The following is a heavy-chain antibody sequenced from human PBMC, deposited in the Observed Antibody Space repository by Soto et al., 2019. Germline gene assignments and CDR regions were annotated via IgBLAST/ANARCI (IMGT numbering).Heavy chain of an antibody. CDR1: GGSISSYY. Sequence: SETLSLTCTVSGGSISSYYGSWIRQPPGKGLEWIGYIYYSGSTNYNPSLKSRVTISVDTSKNQFSLKLSSVTAADTAVYYCARASRDGYNYGWFDPWGQGILVTV. V-gene: IGHV4-59*01. J-gene: IGHJ5*02. CDR3: ARASRDGYNYGWFDP. CDR2: IYYSGST. D-gene: IGHD5-12*01.